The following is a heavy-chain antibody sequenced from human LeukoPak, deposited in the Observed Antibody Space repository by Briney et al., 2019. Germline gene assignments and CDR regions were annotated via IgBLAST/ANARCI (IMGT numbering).Heavy chain of an antibody. Sequence: GGSLRLSCAASGFTFSSYGMHWVRQAPCKGLEWVAFIRYDGSNKYYADSVKGRFTISRDNSKNTLYLQMNSLRAEDTAVYYCAPFQYSSRTFDYWGQGTLVTVSS. D-gene: IGHD6-13*01. CDR1: GFTFSSYG. J-gene: IGHJ4*02. CDR3: APFQYSSRTFDY. V-gene: IGHV3-30*02. CDR2: IRYDGSNK.